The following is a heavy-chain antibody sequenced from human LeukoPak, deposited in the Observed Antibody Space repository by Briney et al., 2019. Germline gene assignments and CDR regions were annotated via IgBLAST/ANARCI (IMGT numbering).Heavy chain of an antibody. CDR2: IYYSGST. CDR3: ASYSSPYYRNDAFDI. V-gene: IGHV4-59*01. Sequence: PSGTLSLTXTVSGGSISSYYWSWIRQPPGKGLEWIGYIYYSGSTNYNPSLKSRVTISVDTSKNQFSLKLSSVTAADTAVYYCASYSSPYYRNDAFDIWGQGTMVTVSS. D-gene: IGHD6-13*01. J-gene: IGHJ3*02. CDR1: GGSISSYY.